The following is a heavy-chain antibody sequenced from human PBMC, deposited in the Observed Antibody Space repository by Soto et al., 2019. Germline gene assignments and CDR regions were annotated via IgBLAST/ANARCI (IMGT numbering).Heavy chain of an antibody. CDR2: INHSGST. CDR3: ARGGGSGWDSDY. D-gene: IGHD6-19*01. J-gene: IGHJ4*02. Sequence: QVQLPQWGAGLLKPSETLSLTCAVYGGSFSGYYWSWIRQPPGKGLEWIGEINHSGSTNYHPSLMGRVTISVDTSKNQFSLDLRSVTAADTAIYYGARGGGSGWDSDYWSQGTLVTVSS. V-gene: IGHV4-34*01. CDR1: GGSFSGYY.